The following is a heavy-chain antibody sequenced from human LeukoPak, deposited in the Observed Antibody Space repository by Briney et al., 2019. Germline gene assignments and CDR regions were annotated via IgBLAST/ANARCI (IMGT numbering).Heavy chain of an antibody. V-gene: IGHV1-8*01. CDR1: GYSENFYG. J-gene: IGHJ4*02. CDR3: ARVKPIRRYFDAKYYFDY. D-gene: IGHD3-9*01. Sequence: ASVKVSCKTSGYSENFYGITWVRQVAGQGLEWMGWMNPNSGNTGYAQKFQGRVTMTRDMSTSTVYMELSSLGSEDTAVYYCARVKPIRRYFDAKYYFDYWGQGTLVTVSS. CDR2: MNPNSGNT.